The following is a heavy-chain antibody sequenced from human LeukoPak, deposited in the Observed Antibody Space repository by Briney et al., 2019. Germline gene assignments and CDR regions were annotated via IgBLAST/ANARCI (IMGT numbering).Heavy chain of an antibody. J-gene: IGHJ3*02. Sequence: PSETLSLTCTVSGGSISSYYWSWIRQPPGKGLEWIGYIYYSGSTNYNPSLKSRVTISVDTSKNQFSLKLSSVTVADTAVYYCARLLLTDAFDIWGQGTMVTVSS. V-gene: IGHV4-59*01. CDR3: ARLLLTDAFDI. CDR1: GGSISSYY. D-gene: IGHD3-10*01. CDR2: IYYSGST.